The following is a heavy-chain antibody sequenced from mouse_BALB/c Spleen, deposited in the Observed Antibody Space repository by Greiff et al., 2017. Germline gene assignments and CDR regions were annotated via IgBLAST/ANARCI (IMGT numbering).Heavy chain of an antibody. D-gene: IGHD2-14*01. CDR2: IWSDGST. Sequence: VQLQQSGPDLVAPSQSLSITCTVSGFSLTSYGVHWVRQPPGKGLEWLVVIWSDGSTTYNSALKSRLSISKDNSKSQVFLKMNSRQTDDTAMYYCARHGGYDRYYYAMDYWGQGTSVTVSS. CDR3: ARHGGYDRYYYAMDY. V-gene: IGHV2-6-2*01. CDR1: GFSLTSYG. J-gene: IGHJ4*01.